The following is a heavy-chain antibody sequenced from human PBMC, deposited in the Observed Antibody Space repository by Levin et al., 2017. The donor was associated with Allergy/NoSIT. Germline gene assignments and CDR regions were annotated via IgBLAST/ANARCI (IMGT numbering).Heavy chain of an antibody. Sequence: RGESLKISCAASGFSFGDAWMSWVRQAPGKGLEWVGLLQSKTYVGTTDYAAPVKGRFTISRDDSKNTLYLQMNSLRADDTAVYYCTGRVPNDYGDYFSFWGQGTLVTVSS. J-gene: IGHJ4*02. V-gene: IGHV3-15*01. CDR3: TGRVPNDYGDYFSF. CDR2: LQSKTYVGTT. D-gene: IGHD4-17*01. CDR1: GFSFGDAW.